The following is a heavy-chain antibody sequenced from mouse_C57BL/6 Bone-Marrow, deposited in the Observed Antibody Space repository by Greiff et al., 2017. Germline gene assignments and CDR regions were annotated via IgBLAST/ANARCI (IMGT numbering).Heavy chain of an antibody. CDR3: ARGGLY. V-gene: IGHV1-82*01. CDR2: IYPGDGDT. J-gene: IGHJ2*01. Sequence: VKLMESGPELVKPGASVKISCKASGYAFSSSWMNWVKQRPGKGLEWIGRIYPGDGDTNYNGKFKGKATLTADKSSSPAYMQLSSLTSEDSAVYFCARGGLYWGQGTTLTVSS. CDR1: GYAFSSSW.